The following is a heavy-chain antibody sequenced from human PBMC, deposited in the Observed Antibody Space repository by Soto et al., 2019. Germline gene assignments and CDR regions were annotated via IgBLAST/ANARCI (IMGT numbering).Heavy chain of an antibody. J-gene: IGHJ4*02. CDR1: GFTFSDYY. Sequence: GGSLRLSCAASGFTFSDYYMSWIRQAPGKGLEWVSYISSSSSYTNYADSVKGRFTISRDNAKNSLYLQMNSLRAEDTAVYYCARGAQESSGYYFDYRGQGTLVTVSS. CDR3: ARGAQESSGYYFDY. CDR2: ISSSSSYT. D-gene: IGHD3-10*01. V-gene: IGHV3-11*06.